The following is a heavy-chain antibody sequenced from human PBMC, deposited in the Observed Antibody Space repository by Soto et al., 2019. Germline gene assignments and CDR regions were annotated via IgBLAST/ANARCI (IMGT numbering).Heavy chain of an antibody. CDR2: IRSKAYGGTT. Sequence: QPGGSLRLSCTASGFTFGDYAMSWFRQAPGKGLEWVGFIRSKAYGGTTEYAASVKGRFTISRENAKNTMYLQMSSLRAEDTAVYYCAKDLEVAAAGYFFDHWGQGTLVTVSS. J-gene: IGHJ4*02. CDR3: AKDLEVAAAGYFFDH. V-gene: IGHV3-49*03. D-gene: IGHD6-13*01. CDR1: GFTFGDYA.